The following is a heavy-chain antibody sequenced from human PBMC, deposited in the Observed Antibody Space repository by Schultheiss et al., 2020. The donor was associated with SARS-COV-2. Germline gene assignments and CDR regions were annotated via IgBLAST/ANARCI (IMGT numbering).Heavy chain of an antibody. V-gene: IGHV3-30*01. CDR3: ARDGSGSYYNHPPSYYFDY. Sequence: GGSLRLSCAASGFTFSSYAMHWVRQAPGKGLEWVAVISYDGSNKYYADSVKGRFTISRDNSKNTLYLQMNSLRAEDTAVYYCARDGSGSYYNHPPSYYFDYWGQGTLVTVSS. J-gene: IGHJ4*02. CDR2: ISYDGSNK. CDR1: GFTFSSYA. D-gene: IGHD3-10*01.